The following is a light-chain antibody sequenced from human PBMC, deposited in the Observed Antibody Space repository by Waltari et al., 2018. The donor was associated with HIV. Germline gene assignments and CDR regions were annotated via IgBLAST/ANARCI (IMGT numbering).Light chain of an antibody. CDR2: DNN. J-gene: IGLJ2*01. V-gene: IGLV3-21*02. CDR3: QMWDSSSDNPHVV. Sequence: SYVLTQPPSVSVAPGQTARITCGGNNIGSKTVHWYQQKPGPAPVLVVYDNNDRPSGSPERFSGSNSGNTATLIISRVEAGDEADYYCQMWDSSSDNPHVVFGGGTKLTVL. CDR1: NIGSKT.